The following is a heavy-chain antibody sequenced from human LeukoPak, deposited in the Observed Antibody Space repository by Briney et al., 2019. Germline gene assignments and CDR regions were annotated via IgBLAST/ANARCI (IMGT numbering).Heavy chain of an antibody. CDR3: LRLIPGTTGLRKNYFDY. J-gene: IGHJ4*02. CDR1: GDSISSSY. CDR2: ISASGNT. V-gene: IGHV4-4*09. D-gene: IGHD1-14*01. Sequence: PSETLSLTCTVSGDSISSSYWNWIRQTPGKGLEWIGYISASGNTNYNPSRKRRIIILVDMSKDQCVLKLSSLTAPDTGVYFLLRLIPGTTGLRKNYFDYWNQGTLVTVSS.